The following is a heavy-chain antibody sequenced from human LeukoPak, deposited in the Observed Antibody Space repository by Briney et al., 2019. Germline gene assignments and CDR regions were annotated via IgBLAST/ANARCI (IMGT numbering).Heavy chain of an antibody. J-gene: IGHJ1*01. V-gene: IGHV3-48*03. CDR1: GFTFSSYE. CDR2: ISSSGSTI. CDR3: ARGGSSWYEYFQH. Sequence: EPGGSLRLSCAASGFTFSSYEMNWVRQAPGKGLEWVSYISSSGSTIYYADSVKGRFTISRDNAKNSLYLQMNSLRAEDTAVYYCARGGSSWYEYFQHWGLGTLVTVSS. D-gene: IGHD6-13*01.